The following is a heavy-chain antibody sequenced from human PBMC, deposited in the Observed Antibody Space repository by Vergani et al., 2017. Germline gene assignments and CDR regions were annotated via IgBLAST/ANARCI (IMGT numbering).Heavy chain of an antibody. J-gene: IGHJ6*03. CDR2: IYTSGRT. CDR3: ARVPYFYYYMDV. V-gene: IGHV4-61*02. Sequence: QVQLQESGPGLVKPSQTLSLTCTVSGGSLSSGSYYWSWIRQPPGKGLEWIGRIYTSGRTNYNPSLKSRVTLSVATSNNQFTLKLSTVTAADTAVYYCARVPYFYYYMDVWGKGTTVTVSS. CDR1: GGSLSSGSYY.